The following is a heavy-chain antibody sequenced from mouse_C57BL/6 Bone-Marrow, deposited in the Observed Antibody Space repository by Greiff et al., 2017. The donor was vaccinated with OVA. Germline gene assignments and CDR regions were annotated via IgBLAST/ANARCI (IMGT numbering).Heavy chain of an antibody. CDR1: GFTFSDYY. J-gene: IGHJ3*01. CDR3: ARQDITTVVPFAY. Sequence: EVKLMESGGGLVQPGGSLKLSCAASGFTFSDYYMYWVRQTPEKRLEWVAYISNGGGSTYYPDTVKGRFTISRDNAKNTLYLQMSRLKSEDTAMYYCARQDITTVVPFAYWGQGTLVTVSA. CDR2: ISNGGGST. V-gene: IGHV5-12*01. D-gene: IGHD1-1*01.